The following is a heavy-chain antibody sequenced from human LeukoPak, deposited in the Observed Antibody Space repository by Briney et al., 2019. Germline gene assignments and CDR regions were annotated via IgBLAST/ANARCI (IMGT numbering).Heavy chain of an antibody. CDR2: ISPYNGKT. V-gene: IGHV1-18*01. D-gene: IGHD5-24*01. Sequence: ASVKVSCKASGYTFADYGISWVRQAPGQGLEWMGWISPYNGKTNYAQKIQGRVSMTTDTSTSTAYMELRSLRPDDTAVYYCARDRDGYNGGDYWGQGTLVTVSS. J-gene: IGHJ4*02. CDR3: ARDRDGYNGGDY. CDR1: GYTFADYG.